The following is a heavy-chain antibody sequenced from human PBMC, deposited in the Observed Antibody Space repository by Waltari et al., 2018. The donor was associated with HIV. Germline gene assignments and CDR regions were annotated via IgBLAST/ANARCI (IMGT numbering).Heavy chain of an antibody. J-gene: IGHJ4*01. CDR1: DVAFGDSV. D-gene: IGHD3-16*01. CDR3: TRPFGVVWGSPRFFDY. Sequence: EVRLLASGGKIVTLGGFLSSYWQVSDVAFGDSVTDWVRQAAGQGLQWVSTITSDADKTFYSDALNGRSTVSRANFKNTLCLEITNWSVEDTGTYYCTRPFGVVWGSPRFFDYWGRGTLVFVSS. CDR2: ITSDADKT. V-gene: IGHV3-23*01.